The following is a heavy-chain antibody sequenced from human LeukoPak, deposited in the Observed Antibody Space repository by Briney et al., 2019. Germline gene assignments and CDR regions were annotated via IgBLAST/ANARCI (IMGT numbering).Heavy chain of an antibody. Sequence: SETLSLTCTVSGGSISSSSYYWGWIRQPPGKGLEWIGSIYYSGRTYYNLSLKSRVTISVDTSKNELSLKLSSATAADAAVYYCARPLFSEGYDYAFDYWGQGTLVTVSS. CDR3: ARPLFSEGYDYAFDY. V-gene: IGHV4-39*01. D-gene: IGHD3-22*01. CDR2: IYYSGRT. J-gene: IGHJ4*02. CDR1: GGSISSSSYY.